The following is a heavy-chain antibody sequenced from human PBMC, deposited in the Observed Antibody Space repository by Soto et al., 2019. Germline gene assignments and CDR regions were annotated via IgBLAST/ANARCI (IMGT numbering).Heavy chain of an antibody. V-gene: IGHV3-74*01. J-gene: IGHJ6*02. CDR3: ARGSSSTSMDV. CDR2: VNSDGSST. Sequence: PGGSLRLSCAASGFTFSSYWMHWVRQAPGMGLVWVSRVNSDGSSTGYADSVKGQFTISRDNAKNTLYLQMNSLRADDTAVYFCARGSSSTSMDVWGQGITVTVSS. CDR1: GFTFSSYW. D-gene: IGHD6-13*01.